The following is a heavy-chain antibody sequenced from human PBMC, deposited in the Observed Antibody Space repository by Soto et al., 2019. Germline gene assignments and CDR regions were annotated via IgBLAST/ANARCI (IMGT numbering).Heavy chain of an antibody. CDR3: AKATSGENYPVDY. J-gene: IGHJ4*02. CDR2: ISTSGGST. D-gene: IGHD3-10*01. V-gene: IGHV3-23*01. CDR1: GFTFGTYA. Sequence: GGSLRLSCAASGFTFGTYAMSWVRQAPGKGLEWVSAISTSGGSTYYADSVKGRFTISRDNSKNTLYLQMKSLKTEDTAVYYCAKATSGENYPVDYWAQGTLVNVSS.